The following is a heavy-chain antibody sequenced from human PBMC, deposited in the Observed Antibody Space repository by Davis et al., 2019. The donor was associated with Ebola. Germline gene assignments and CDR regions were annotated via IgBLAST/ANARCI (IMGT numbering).Heavy chain of an antibody. J-gene: IGHJ6*02. CDR2: IDYSGST. CDR1: GDSISSYY. Sequence: MPSETLSLTCTVSGDSISSYYWSWIRQPPGKGLEWIGYIDYSGSTNYNPSLKSRVTISVDTSKNQFSVRLSSVTAADTAVYYCARDSRWLVPGTYYYYGMDVWGQGTTVTVSS. CDR3: ARDSRWLVPGTYYYYGMDV. V-gene: IGHV4-59*12. D-gene: IGHD6-19*01.